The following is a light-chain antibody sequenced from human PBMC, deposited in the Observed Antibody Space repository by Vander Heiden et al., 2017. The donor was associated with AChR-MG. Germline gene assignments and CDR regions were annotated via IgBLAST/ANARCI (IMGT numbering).Light chain of an antibody. V-gene: IGLV1-44*01. Sequence: QSVLTQSPSASGTPGQRVTISCSASSSSVGSKSVTWYQHLPGTAPKLLIYMNNRRPSGVPDRFSGSKSGTSASLAISGLQPEDEADYYCAAWDDSLMKFVFGSGTKVTVL. CDR2: MNN. CDR3: AAWDDSLMKFV. CDR1: SSSVGSKS. J-gene: IGLJ1*01.